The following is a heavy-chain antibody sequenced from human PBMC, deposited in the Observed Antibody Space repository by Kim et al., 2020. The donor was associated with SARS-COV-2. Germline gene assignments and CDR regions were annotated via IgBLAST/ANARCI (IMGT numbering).Heavy chain of an antibody. CDR1: GFTFDDYA. Sequence: GGSLRLSCAAPGFTFDDYAMHWVRQAPGKGLEWVSLISWDGGSTYYADSVKGRFTISRDNSKNTLYLQMNSLRAGDTALYYCAKGIQLNYYYGMDVWGQGTTVTVSS. V-gene: IGHV3-43D*03. D-gene: IGHD5-18*01. CDR2: ISWDGGST. CDR3: AKGIQLNYYYGMDV. J-gene: IGHJ6*02.